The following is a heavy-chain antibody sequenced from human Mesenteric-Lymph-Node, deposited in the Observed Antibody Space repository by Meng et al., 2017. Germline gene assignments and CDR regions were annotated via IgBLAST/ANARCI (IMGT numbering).Heavy chain of an antibody. D-gene: IGHD4-17*01. CDR1: GGSISSGNHY. V-gene: IGHV4-31*03. CDR3: ASLYGDSSVWYLDL. J-gene: IGHJ2*01. Sequence: QGQMQESGPGLVKPSQTLSLTCNVSGGSISSGNHYWSWIRQHPGKGLEYIGYIYYSGSTYYNPSLKSRVIISVDTSKNQFSLRLNSVTAADTAVYYCASLYGDSSVWYLDLWGRGTLVTVSS. CDR2: IYYSGST.